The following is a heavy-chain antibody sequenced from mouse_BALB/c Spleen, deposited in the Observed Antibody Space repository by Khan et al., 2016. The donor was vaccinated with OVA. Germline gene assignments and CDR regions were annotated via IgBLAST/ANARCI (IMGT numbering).Heavy chain of an antibody. CDR2: ISNRGST. CDR1: GYSITSGYG. J-gene: IGHJ2*01. Sequence: EVQLQQSGPGLVKPSQSLSLTCTVTGYSITSGYGWNWIRQFPGNKLEWMGYISNRGSTKYNPSLKSRISITRDTSKNQFFLQLNSVTTEDTATYYCARTARIKYWGQGTTLTVSS. V-gene: IGHV3-2*02. D-gene: IGHD1-2*01. CDR3: ARTARIKY.